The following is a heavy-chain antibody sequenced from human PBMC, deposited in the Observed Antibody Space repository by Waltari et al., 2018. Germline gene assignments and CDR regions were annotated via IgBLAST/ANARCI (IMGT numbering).Heavy chain of an antibody. D-gene: IGHD3-22*01. CDR3: ASSYYYDSSGYYYFDY. V-gene: IGHV5-51*01. CDR2: IYPGDSDT. CDR1: GYSFTSYW. J-gene: IGHJ4*02. Sequence: EVQLVQSGAEVKKPGASLKISCKGSGYSFTSYWIGWVRPLPGKGLEWMGIIYPGDSDTRYSPSFQGQVTISADKSISTAYLQWSSLKASDTAMYYCASSYYYDSSGYYYFDYWGQGTLVTVSS.